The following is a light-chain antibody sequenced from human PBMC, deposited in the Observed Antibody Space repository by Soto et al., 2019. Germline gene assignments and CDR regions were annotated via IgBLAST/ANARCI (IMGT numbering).Light chain of an antibody. CDR2: DDN. CDR1: SSNIGGNS. Sequence: SGQRQQPSVCAAPKKKVTIYCSGSSSNIGGNSVSWYQQLPGTAPKLLIYDDNKRPSGIPDRFSGSKSGTSATLGITGFXTGDEADYYCGSWDSSLSAYIFGTGSKVTVL. V-gene: IGLV1-51*01. J-gene: IGLJ1*01. CDR3: GSWDSSLSAYI.